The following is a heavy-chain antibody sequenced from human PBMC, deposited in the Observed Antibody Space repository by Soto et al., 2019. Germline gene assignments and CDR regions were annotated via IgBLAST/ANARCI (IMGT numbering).Heavy chain of an antibody. V-gene: IGHV1-2*02. Sequence: SVKVSCKSSGYSFTGYYIHWVRQAPGQGLEWMGWINPNSGDTNYAQKFQGRVTMTRDTSFSTAYMELSSLRSDDTAVYYCATRYSYVHFWGQGTLVTVSS. J-gene: IGHJ4*02. CDR3: ATRYSYVHF. CDR1: GYSFTGYY. CDR2: INPNSGDT. D-gene: IGHD5-18*01.